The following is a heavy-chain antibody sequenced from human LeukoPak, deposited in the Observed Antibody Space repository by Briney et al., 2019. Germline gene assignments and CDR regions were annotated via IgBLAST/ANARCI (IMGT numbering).Heavy chain of an antibody. CDR1: GFTFSSYA. V-gene: IGHV3-64*01. Sequence: GGSLRLSCAASGFTFSSYAMHWVRQAPGKGLEYVSAISSNGGSTYYANSVKGRFTISRDNSKNTLYLQMGSLRAEDMAVYYRARDLLVVPAVNGAFDIWGQGTMVTVSS. D-gene: IGHD2-2*01. J-gene: IGHJ3*02. CDR3: ARDLLVVPAVNGAFDI. CDR2: ISSNGGST.